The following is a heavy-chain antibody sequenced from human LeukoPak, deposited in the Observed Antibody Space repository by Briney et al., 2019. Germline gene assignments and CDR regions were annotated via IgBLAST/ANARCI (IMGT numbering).Heavy chain of an antibody. CDR3: ARGDYYYDSSGYPIYYFDY. D-gene: IGHD3-22*01. J-gene: IGHJ4*02. Sequence: GRSLRLSCAASGFTFRSYGMHWVRQAPGKGLEWVAVIWYDGSNKYYADSVKGRFTVSRDNSKNTLYLQMNSLRAEDTAVYYCARGDYYYDSSGYPIYYFDYWGQGTLVTVSS. CDR1: GFTFRSYG. V-gene: IGHV3-33*01. CDR2: IWYDGSNK.